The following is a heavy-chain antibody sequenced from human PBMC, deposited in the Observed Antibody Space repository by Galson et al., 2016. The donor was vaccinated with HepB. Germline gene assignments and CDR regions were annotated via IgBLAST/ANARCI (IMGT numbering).Heavy chain of an antibody. D-gene: IGHD4-17*01. CDR1: GFTFSSNW. J-gene: IGHJ4*02. CDR3: ARGPDYGDWVDFLDC. CDR2: IKQDGTE. Sequence: SLRLSCETSGFTFSSNWMSWVRQAPGKGLEWVANIKQDGTENYVDSVKGRFTISRDNAKNSLYLQMNSLRAEDTAAYYCARGPDYGDWVDFLDCWGQGTLVTVSS. V-gene: IGHV3-7*04.